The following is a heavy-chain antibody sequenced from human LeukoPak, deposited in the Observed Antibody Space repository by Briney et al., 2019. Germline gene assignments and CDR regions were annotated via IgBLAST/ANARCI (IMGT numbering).Heavy chain of an antibody. CDR1: GYTFTGYY. CDR3: ASRGTTYYDFWSGYSEGMDV. D-gene: IGHD3-3*01. J-gene: IGHJ6*02. Sequence: ASVKVSCKASGYTFTGYYMHRVRQAPGQGLEWMGWINPNSGGTNYAQKFQGRVTMTRDTSISTAYMELSRLGSDDTAVYYCASRGTTYYDFWSGYSEGMDVWGQGTTVTVSS. CDR2: INPNSGGT. V-gene: IGHV1-2*02.